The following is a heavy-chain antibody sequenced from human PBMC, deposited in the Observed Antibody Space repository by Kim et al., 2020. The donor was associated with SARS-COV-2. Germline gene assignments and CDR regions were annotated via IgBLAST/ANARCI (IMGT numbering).Heavy chain of an antibody. CDR1: GYTFSTYG. CDR3: ARGEAWFDT. J-gene: IGHJ5*02. CDR2: TSVYNGDT. Sequence: ASVKVSCKASGYTFSTYGISWVRQVAGRGLEWIGGTSVYNGDTIYAQKYQGRLTFTTDRSSNMVYMELSSLNPDDSALYYCARGEAWFDTWGQGTLVSVSS. V-gene: IGHV1-18*04.